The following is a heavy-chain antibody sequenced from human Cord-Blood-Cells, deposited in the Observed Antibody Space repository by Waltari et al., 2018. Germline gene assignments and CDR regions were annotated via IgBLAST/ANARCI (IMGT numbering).Heavy chain of an antibody. J-gene: IGHJ3*02. D-gene: IGHD5-18*01. CDR3: ARDRYSYGYNAFDI. Sequence: QVQLQESGPGLVKPSETLSLTCAVSGYSISSGYYWGWIRQPPGKGLEWIGSIYYSGRNYYNPPRKRRVTISVDTSKNQFALKLGCVTAADTAVYYCARDRYSYGYNAFDIWGQGTMVTVSS. CDR1: GYSISSGYY. CDR2: IYYSGRN. V-gene: IGHV4-38-2*02.